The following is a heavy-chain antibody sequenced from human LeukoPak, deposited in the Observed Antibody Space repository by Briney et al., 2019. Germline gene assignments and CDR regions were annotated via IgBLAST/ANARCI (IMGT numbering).Heavy chain of an antibody. Sequence: SVKVSCKASGGTFSSYAISWVRQAPGQGLEWMGGIIPIFGTANYAQKFQGRVTITADKSTSTAYMELSSLRSDDTAVYYCAMSTTGMLEIDYWGQGTLVTVSS. CDR1: GGTFSSYA. D-gene: IGHD1-1*01. CDR2: IIPIFGTA. V-gene: IGHV1-69*06. CDR3: AMSTTGMLEIDY. J-gene: IGHJ4*02.